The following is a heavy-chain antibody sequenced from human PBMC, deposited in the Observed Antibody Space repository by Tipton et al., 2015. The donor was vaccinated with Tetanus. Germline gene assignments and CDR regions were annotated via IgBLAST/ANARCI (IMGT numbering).Heavy chain of an antibody. Sequence: LRLSCTVSGGSISTYHWNWIRQSPGKGLEWIGTFYSGGSIFYNPSFKSRATISVDTPKNQISLRLTSVASADTAVYYCARHSSWFDPWGQGTLVTVSS. CDR1: GGSISTYH. J-gene: IGHJ5*02. CDR2: FYSGGSI. D-gene: IGHD2/OR15-2a*01. V-gene: IGHV4-59*08. CDR3: ARHSSWFDP.